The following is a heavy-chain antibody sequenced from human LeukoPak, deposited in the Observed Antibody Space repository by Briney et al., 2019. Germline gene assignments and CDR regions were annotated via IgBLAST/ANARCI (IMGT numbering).Heavy chain of an antibody. CDR2: IIPILGIA. CDR1: GGTFSSYA. D-gene: IGHD3-10*01. J-gene: IGHJ5*02. V-gene: IGHV1-69*04. CDR3: ARERFSRWFDP. Sequence: SVKVSCKASGGTFSSYAISWVRQAPGQGLEWMGRIIPILGIANYAQKFQGRVTITADKSTSTAYMELSSLRSEDTAVYYCARERFSRWFDPWGQGTLVTVSS.